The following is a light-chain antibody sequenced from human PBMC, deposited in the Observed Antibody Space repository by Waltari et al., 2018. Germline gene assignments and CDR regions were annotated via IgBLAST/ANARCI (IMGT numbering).Light chain of an antibody. V-gene: IGKV1-8*01. CDR3: QQYYSYPWT. CDR2: AAP. Sequence: AIRMTQSPSSLSASTGDSVTITCRASQGISSYLAWYQQKPGKAPKLLIYAAPTLQSGVPSRFSGSGSGTDFTLTISCLQSEDFATYYCQQYYSYPWTFGQGTKVEIK. J-gene: IGKJ1*01. CDR1: QGISSY.